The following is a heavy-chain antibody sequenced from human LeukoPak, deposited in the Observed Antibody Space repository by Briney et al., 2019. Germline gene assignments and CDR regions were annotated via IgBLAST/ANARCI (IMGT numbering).Heavy chain of an antibody. CDR1: GGSISSSSYY. D-gene: IGHD3-9*01. CDR3: AREVRYFDWLPLYGMDV. V-gene: IGHV4-39*07. CDR2: INHSGST. J-gene: IGHJ6*02. Sequence: PSETLSLTCTVSGGSISSSSYYWSWIRQPPGKGLEWIGEINHSGSTNYNPSLKSRVTISVDTSKNQFSLKLSSVTAADTAVYYCAREVRYFDWLPLYGMDVWGQGTTVTVSS.